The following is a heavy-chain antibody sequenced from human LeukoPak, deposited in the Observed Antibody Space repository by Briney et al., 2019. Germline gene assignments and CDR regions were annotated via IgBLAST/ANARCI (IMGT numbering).Heavy chain of an antibody. J-gene: IGHJ5*02. Sequence: ASVKVSCKASGYTFTSYDINWVRQATGQGLEWMGWMNPNSGNTGYAQKFQGRVTMTRNTSIGTAYMELSSLRSEDTAVYYCARQRYSSRLCCSWFDPWGQGTLVTVSS. V-gene: IGHV1-8*01. CDR3: ARQRYSSRLCCSWFDP. D-gene: IGHD6-13*01. CDR2: MNPNSGNT. CDR1: GYTFTSYD.